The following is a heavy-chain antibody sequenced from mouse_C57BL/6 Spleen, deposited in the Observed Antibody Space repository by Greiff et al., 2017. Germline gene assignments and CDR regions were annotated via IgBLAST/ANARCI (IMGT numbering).Heavy chain of an antibody. CDR1: GYTFTSYT. D-gene: IGHD2-4*01. J-gene: IGHJ3*01. Sequence: QVQLQQSGAELARPGASVKMSCKASGYTFTSYTMHWVKQRPGQGLEWIGYINPSSGYTTYNQKFKDKATLTADKSSSTAYMQLSSLTSEDSAVYYCARQSDYSWFAYWGQGNLVTVSA. CDR2: INPSSGYT. V-gene: IGHV1-4*01. CDR3: ARQSDYSWFAY.